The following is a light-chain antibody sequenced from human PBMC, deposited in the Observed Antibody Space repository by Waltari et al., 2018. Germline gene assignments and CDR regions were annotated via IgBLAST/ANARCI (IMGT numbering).Light chain of an antibody. V-gene: IGKV4-1*01. CDR3: QQYYSTPYT. CDR1: QSVLYSSNNKNY. J-gene: IGKJ2*01. Sequence: DIVMTQSPDSLSVSLGEKAPINCKSRQSVLYSSNNKNYLAWYQQKPGQPPKLLIYWASTRESGVPDRFSGSGSGTDFTLTISSLQAEDVAGYYCQQYYSTPYTFGQGTKLEIK. CDR2: WAS.